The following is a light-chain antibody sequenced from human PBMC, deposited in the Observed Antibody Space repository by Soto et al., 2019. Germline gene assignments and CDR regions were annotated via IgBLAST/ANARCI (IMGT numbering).Light chain of an antibody. CDR3: QQYNTYPLT. CDR1: QSISTW. Sequence: DIQMTQSPSTLSASVGDRATITCRASQSISTWLAWYQQKPGKAPKLLIYKASSLEGGVPARFVGSGSGTLFNITISSLHPDDFATYYCQQYNTYPLTFGGGTTVDIK. J-gene: IGKJ4*01. CDR2: KAS. V-gene: IGKV1-5*03.